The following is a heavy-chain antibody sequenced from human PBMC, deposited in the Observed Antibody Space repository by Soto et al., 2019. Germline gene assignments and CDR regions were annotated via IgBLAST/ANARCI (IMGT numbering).Heavy chain of an antibody. CDR3: AKVIRADSTSSNFYYYSGMDV. CDR2: ISNDGNNK. V-gene: IGHV3-30*18. J-gene: IGHJ6*02. D-gene: IGHD6-6*01. Sequence: QVQMVESGGGVVQPGRSLRLSCAASGFSFSTYGMHWVRQAPGKGLEWMADISNDGNNKYYADSVKGRFTISRDNSKDTLFLKMNSLRGEDTAIYYCAKVIRADSTSSNFYYYSGMDVWGQGTTVTVAS. CDR1: GFSFSTYG.